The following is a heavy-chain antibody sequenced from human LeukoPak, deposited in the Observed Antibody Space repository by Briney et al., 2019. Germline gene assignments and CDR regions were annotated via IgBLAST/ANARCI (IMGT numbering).Heavy chain of an antibody. Sequence: ASVKVSCKASGYTFTCHYMQWVRQAPGQGLEWMGWVNPNSGGTNYAQKFQGRVTLTRDTSISTAYMELSRLRSDDTAIYYCARGSPSAWDYGDLAFDYWGQGTLLTVSS. V-gene: IGHV1-2*02. D-gene: IGHD4-17*01. CDR1: GYTFTCHY. J-gene: IGHJ4*02. CDR2: VNPNSGGT. CDR3: ARGSPSAWDYGDLAFDY.